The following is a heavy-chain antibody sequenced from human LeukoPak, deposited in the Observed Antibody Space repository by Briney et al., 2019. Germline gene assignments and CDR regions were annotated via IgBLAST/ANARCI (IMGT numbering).Heavy chain of an antibody. Sequence: GGSLRLSCAASGFTFSSYGMHWVRQAPGKGLEWVAFRRYDGSNKYYADSVKGRFTISRDNSKNTLYLQMNSLRAEDTAVYYCAKVGSSAFDYWGQGTLVTVSS. J-gene: IGHJ4*02. CDR2: RRYDGSNK. CDR3: AKVGSSAFDY. CDR1: GFTFSSYG. V-gene: IGHV3-30*02. D-gene: IGHD6-6*01.